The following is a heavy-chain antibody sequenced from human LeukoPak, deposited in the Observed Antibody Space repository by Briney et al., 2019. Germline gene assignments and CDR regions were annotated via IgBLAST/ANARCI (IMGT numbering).Heavy chain of an antibody. CDR2: ISGDGSTT. CDR1: GFAFSSYW. J-gene: IGHJ4*02. Sequence: GGSLRLSCAASGFAFSSYWMLWVRQAPGKGLVWVSRISGDGSTTTYADSVKGRFTISRDNAKNILYLQMNCLRAEDTAIYYCARSQFDYWGQGILVTVSS. CDR3: ARSQFDY. V-gene: IGHV3-74*01.